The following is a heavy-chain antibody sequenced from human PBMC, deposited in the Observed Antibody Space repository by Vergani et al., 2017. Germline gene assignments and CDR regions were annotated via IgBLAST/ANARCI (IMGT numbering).Heavy chain of an antibody. CDR1: WYSFTNYW. CDR3: ARLYGRDSSGSKCFDY. CDR2: IHPADSDT. D-gene: IGHD3-22*01. J-gene: IGHJ4*02. Sequence: ELQLVPSGAEVKKPGESLKISCQISWYSFTNYWIGWVRQMPGKGLEWMGIIHPADSDTRYNPSFKGKVTISVNKSISTAYLRRSSLRASDSAMYYCARLYGRDSSGSKCFDYWGQGALVTVSS. V-gene: IGHV5-51*01.